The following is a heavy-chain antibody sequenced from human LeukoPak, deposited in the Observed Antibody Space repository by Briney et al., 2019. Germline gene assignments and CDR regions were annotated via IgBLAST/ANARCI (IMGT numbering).Heavy chain of an antibody. J-gene: IGHJ4*02. V-gene: IGHV1-46*01. CDR2: INPSGGST. CDR3: ARAGGLTMIVVVLDY. Sequence: PTASVKVSCKASGYTFTSYYMHWVRQAPGQGLEWMGIINPSGGSTSYAQKFQGRVTMTRDTSTSTVYMELSSLRSEDTAVYYCARAGGLTMIVVVLDYWGRGTLVTVSS. CDR1: GYTFTSYY. D-gene: IGHD3-22*01.